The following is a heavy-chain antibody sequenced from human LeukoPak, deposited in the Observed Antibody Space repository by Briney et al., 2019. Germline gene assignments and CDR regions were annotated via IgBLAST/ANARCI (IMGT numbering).Heavy chain of an antibody. CDR2: ISSGSSYI. J-gene: IGHJ6*02. CDR1: GLTFSSYT. D-gene: IGHD6-13*01. CDR3: ATLPHMYGGSSTHYFYYGMDV. Sequence: SGGSLRLSCAASGLTFSSYTMNWVRQAPGKGLEWVSSISSGSSYIYYADSLKGRFTISRDNAKNSLYLQMNSLRAEDTAVYYCATLPHMYGGSSTHYFYYGMDVWGQGTTVTVSS. V-gene: IGHV3-21*01.